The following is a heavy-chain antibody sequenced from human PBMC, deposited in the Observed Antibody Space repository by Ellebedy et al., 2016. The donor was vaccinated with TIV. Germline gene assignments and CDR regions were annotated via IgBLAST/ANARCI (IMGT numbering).Heavy chain of an antibody. D-gene: IGHD5-18*01. CDR3: ARPRGYSYGGFDY. Sequence: GGSLRLSCAASGFTFSGYWMSWVRQAPGKGLEWVANIKEDGSDKYYVGSVKGRFTISRDNAKNSLYLQMNSLRAEDTAVYYCARPRGYSYGGFDYWGQGTLVTVSS. V-gene: IGHV3-7*04. CDR2: IKEDGSDK. CDR1: GFTFSGYW. J-gene: IGHJ4*02.